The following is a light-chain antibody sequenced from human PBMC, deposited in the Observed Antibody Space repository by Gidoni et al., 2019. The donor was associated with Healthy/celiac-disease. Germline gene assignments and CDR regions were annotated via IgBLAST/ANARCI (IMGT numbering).Light chain of an antibody. V-gene: IGKV3-11*01. J-gene: IGKJ4*01. CDR3: QQRSNSFT. Sequence: EIVFPQSPATLSLYPGERATLSCRASQSVSSYLDWYQQKPGQAPRLLIYDASNRATGIPARFSGSGSGTDFTLTISSLEPEDFAVYYCQQRSNSFTFGGGTKVEIK. CDR2: DAS. CDR1: QSVSSY.